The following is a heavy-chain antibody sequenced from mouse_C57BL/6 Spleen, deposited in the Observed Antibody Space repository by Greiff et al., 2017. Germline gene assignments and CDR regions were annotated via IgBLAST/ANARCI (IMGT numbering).Heavy chain of an antibody. CDR1: GYTFTSYG. CDR2: IYPRSGNT. CDR3: ARQSSGYPFAY. V-gene: IGHV1-81*01. J-gene: IGHJ3*01. Sequence: QVQLQQSGAELARPGASVKLSCKASGYTFTSYGISWVKQRTGQGLEWIGEIYPRSGNTYYNEKFKGKATLTADKSSSTAYMELRSLTSEDSAVXFCARQSSGYPFAYWGQGTLVTVSA. D-gene: IGHD3-2*02.